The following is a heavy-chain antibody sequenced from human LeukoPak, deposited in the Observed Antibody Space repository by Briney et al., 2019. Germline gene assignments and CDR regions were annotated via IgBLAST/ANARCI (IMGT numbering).Heavy chain of an antibody. V-gene: IGHV4-30-4*07. J-gene: IGHJ4*02. CDR1: GGSISSGGYS. Sequence: SETLSLTCAVSGGSISSGGYSWNWIRQPPGKGLEWIGYIYNSGSTSYNPSLKSRVTMSVDTSKNQFSLKLSSVTAADTAVYYCARGVGYYYGSGSYYYFDYWGQGTLVTVSS. D-gene: IGHD3-10*01. CDR2: IYNSGST. CDR3: ARGVGYYYGSGSYYYFDY.